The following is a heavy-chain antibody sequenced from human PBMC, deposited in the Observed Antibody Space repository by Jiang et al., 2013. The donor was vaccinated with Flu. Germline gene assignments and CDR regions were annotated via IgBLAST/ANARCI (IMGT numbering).Heavy chain of an antibody. J-gene: IGHJ6*02. V-gene: IGHV3-9*01. CDR1: GFTFDDYA. Sequence: EVQLLESGGGLVQPGRSLRLSCAASGFTFDDYAMHWVRQAPGKGLEWVSGISWNSGSIGYADSVKGRFTISRDNAKNSLYLQMNSLRAEDTALYYCAKALTATSYYYYGMDVWGQGTTVTVSS. CDR3: AKALTATSYYYYGMDV. D-gene: IGHD2-15*01. CDR2: ISWNSGSI.